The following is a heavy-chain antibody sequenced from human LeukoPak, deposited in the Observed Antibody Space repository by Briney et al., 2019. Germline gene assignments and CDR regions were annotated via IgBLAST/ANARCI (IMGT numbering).Heavy chain of an antibody. D-gene: IGHD1-26*01. Sequence: GASVKVSCKTSGYSFVGYFIHWVRQAPRHGGQWMGRINSKSCGTENEPSFQGRVIMTRDTSISTAYVEVSTLISDDTAVYYCARDLCSTPNWEFDYWRQGTQVTVSS. V-gene: IGHV1-2*06. CDR1: GYSFVGYF. CDR2: INSKSCGT. J-gene: IGHJ4*02. CDR3: ARDLCSTPNWEFDY.